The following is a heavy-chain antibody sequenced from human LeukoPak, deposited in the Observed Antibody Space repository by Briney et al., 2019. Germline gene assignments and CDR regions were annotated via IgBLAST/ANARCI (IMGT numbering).Heavy chain of an antibody. V-gene: IGHV4-59*01. D-gene: IGHD1-26*01. Sequence: SETLSPTCTVSGDSISNYYWNWIRQPPGKGLEWIGYIYYSGSTNYNPSLKSRVTISINTSKNQFSLKLNSVTAADTAIYYCATSYSGSYNDAFDIWGQGTMITVSS. J-gene: IGHJ3*02. CDR3: ATSYSGSYNDAFDI. CDR2: IYYSGST. CDR1: GDSISNYY.